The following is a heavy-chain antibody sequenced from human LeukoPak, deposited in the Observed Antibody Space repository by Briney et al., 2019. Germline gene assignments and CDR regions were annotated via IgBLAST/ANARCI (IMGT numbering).Heavy chain of an antibody. CDR3: AKGGEWLVASAYYYYYMDV. Sequence: GGSLRLSCAASGFTFSSYAMSWVRQAPGKGLEWVSVIYSGGSTYYADSVKGRFTISRDNSKNTLSLQMNSLRAEDTAVYYCAKGGEWLVASAYYYYYMDVWGKGTTVTVSS. CDR1: GFTFSSYA. CDR2: IYSGGST. D-gene: IGHD6-19*01. J-gene: IGHJ6*03. V-gene: IGHV3-23*03.